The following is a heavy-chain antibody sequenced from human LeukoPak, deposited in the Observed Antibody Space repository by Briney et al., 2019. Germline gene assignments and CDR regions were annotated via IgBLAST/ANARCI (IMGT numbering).Heavy chain of an antibody. Sequence: AGGSLRLSCAASGFTFSIYGMSWVRQAPGKGLEWVSAISGSGTSTYYADSVKGRFTISRDNSKNTLYLQMNSLRAEDTAIYYCAKDSLFRYSKSYHNYWGQGTLVTVSS. CDR3: AKDSLFRYSKSYHNY. J-gene: IGHJ4*02. CDR1: GFTFSIYG. V-gene: IGHV3-23*01. CDR2: ISGSGTST. D-gene: IGHD1-26*01.